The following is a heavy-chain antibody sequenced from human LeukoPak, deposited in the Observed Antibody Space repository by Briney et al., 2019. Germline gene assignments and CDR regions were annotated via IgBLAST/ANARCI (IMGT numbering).Heavy chain of an antibody. CDR1: GFTFSSYA. CDR3: ARDGYNLGPPAYYYYGMDV. CDR2: ISYDGSNK. V-gene: IGHV3-30-3*01. Sequence: GRSLRLSCAASGFTFSSYAMHWVRQAPGKGLEWVAVISYDGSNKYYADSVKGRFTISRDNSKNTLYLQMNSLRAEDTAVYYCARDGYNLGPPAYYYYGMDVWGQGTTVTVSS. J-gene: IGHJ6*02. D-gene: IGHD5-24*01.